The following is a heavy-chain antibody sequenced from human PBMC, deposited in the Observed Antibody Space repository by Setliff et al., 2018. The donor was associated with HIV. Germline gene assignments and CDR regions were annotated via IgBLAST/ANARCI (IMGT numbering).Heavy chain of an antibody. D-gene: IGHD3-16*01. V-gene: IGHV4-38-2*02. CDR3: ARRTIWGDAFDI. CDR2: IFHSGNT. Sequence: PSETLSLTCNVSGYSISSGFYWGWIRQPPGKGLEWIGNIFHSGNTDQNPSLKSRVTMSVETSENQFSLRLNSVTAADTAVYYCARRTIWGDAFDIWG. CDR1: GYSISSGFY. J-gene: IGHJ3*02.